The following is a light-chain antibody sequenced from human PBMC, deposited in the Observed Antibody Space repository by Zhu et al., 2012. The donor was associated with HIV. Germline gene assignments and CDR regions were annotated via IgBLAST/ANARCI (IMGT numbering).Light chain of an antibody. CDR3: QQYYSTPR. V-gene: IGKV1-NL1*01. CDR1: QGISNH. Sequence: DIQLTQSPSFLSASVGDRVTITCRASQGISNHLAWYHQKPGKAPKLLIYGASVLQSGVPSRFSGSASGTHYTLTINSLQPDDFATYYCQQYYSTPRFGQGTKVEIK. J-gene: IGKJ1*01. CDR2: GAS.